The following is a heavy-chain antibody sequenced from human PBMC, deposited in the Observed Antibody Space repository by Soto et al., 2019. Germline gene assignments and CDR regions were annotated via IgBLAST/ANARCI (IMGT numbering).Heavy chain of an antibody. CDR3: AREGVCSSTSCHPSGGDFDY. V-gene: IGHV1-2*02. CDR2: INPNSGGT. D-gene: IGHD2-2*01. J-gene: IGHJ4*02. CDR1: GYTFTGYY. Sequence: ASVKVSCKASGYTFTGYYMHWVRQVPGQGLEWMGWINPNSGGTNYAQKFQGRVTMTRDTSISTAYMELSRLRSDDTAVYYCAREGVCSSTSCHPSGGDFDYWGQGTLVTVPQ.